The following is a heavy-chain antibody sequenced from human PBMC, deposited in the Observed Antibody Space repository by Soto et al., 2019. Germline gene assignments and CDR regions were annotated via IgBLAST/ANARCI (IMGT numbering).Heavy chain of an antibody. CDR3: AREFSPGLFEY. CDR1: GFTFTNYH. J-gene: IGHJ4*02. V-gene: IGHV1-46*01. CDR2: VALGGGA. Sequence: ASVKVSCKASGFTFTNYHMHWVRQAPGHGLEWLGFVALGGGAGYTQKFQGRLTVTRDTSTTTLYMELSSLTSEDTAVYYCAREFSPGLFEYWGQGSLVTVSS.